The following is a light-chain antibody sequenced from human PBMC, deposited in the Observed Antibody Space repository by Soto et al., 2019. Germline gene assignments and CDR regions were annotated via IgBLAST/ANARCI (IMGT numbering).Light chain of an antibody. CDR2: GAS. CDR3: QQAAYSPRT. CDR1: QTVGNNY. V-gene: IGKV3-20*01. J-gene: IGKJ1*01. Sequence: EMVLTQSPDSLSLSPGERATLSCRASQTVGNNYVAWYQQKPGQAPRLLIYGASYRATGIPDRFSGSGSGTAFILTISRLEPEDFAVYYCQQAAYSPRTFGQGTKVEVK.